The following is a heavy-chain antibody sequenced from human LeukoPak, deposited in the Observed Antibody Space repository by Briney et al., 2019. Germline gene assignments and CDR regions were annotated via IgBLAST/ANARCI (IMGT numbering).Heavy chain of an antibody. CDR1: GGSISSYY. J-gene: IGHJ6*02. V-gene: IGHV4-59*08. D-gene: IGHD2-2*01. Sequence: PPETLSLTCTVSGGSISSYYWSWIRQPPGKWLEWIRDIYYSGSTNYNPSLKSRVTISVDTSKNHFSLKLSAVTAADTAVYYCARLPLSTSYYYYGLDVWGLGTAVTVS. CDR3: ARLPLSTSYYYYGLDV. CDR2: IYYSGST.